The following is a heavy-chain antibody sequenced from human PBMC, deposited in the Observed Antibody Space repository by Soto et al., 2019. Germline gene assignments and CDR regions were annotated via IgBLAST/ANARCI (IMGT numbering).Heavy chain of an antibody. CDR1: GFTFSSYA. D-gene: IGHD2-2*01. CDR2: ISGNGVST. V-gene: IGHV3-23*01. CDR3: AKDPRRAAAYYFDS. J-gene: IGHJ4*01. Sequence: GGSLRLSCAASGFTFSSYAMSWVRQAPGKGLEWVSAISGNGVSTYYADSVKGRFTISRDNSKNTLSLQMDSLRPEDTALYYCAKDPRRAAAYYFDSWGHGTLVTVSS.